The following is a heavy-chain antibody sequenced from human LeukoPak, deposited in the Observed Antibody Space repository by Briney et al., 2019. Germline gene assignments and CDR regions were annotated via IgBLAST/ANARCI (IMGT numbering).Heavy chain of an antibody. CDR1: GFTSSKYW. V-gene: IGHV3-74*01. J-gene: IGHJ4*02. CDR2: INTDGTVT. CDR3: ATKQWLAPPPDS. Sequence: GGSLRPSCAASGFTSSKYWMLWVRQAPGKGLESVSRINTDGTVTTYADSVKGRFTVSRDNADNTMFLQMNSVRDEDTAVYYCATKQWLAPPPDSWGQGTPVTVSS. D-gene: IGHD6-19*01.